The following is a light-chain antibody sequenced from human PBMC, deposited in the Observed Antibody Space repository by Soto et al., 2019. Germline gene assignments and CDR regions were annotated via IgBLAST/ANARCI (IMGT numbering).Light chain of an antibody. J-gene: IGLJ2*01. CDR3: SSYTSSSSVV. Sequence: QSVLTQPASVSGSPGQSITISCTGTSSDVGGYNYVSWYQQHPGKALKLMIYDVSNQPSGVSNRFSGSKSGNTASLTISGLQAEDEADYYCSSYTSSSSVVFGGGTKLTVL. V-gene: IGLV2-14*01. CDR1: SSDVGGYNY. CDR2: DVS.